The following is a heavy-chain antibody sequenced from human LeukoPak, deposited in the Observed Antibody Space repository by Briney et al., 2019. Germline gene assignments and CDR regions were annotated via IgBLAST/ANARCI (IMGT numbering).Heavy chain of an antibody. V-gene: IGHV3-30*02. CDR3: AKPSGSGVDY. D-gene: IGHD1-26*01. J-gene: IGHJ4*02. CDR2: IRSDGYHT. Sequence: GGSLRLSCGASGFIFDTHDMHWVRQAPGKGLEWVAFIRSDGYHTYYADSVKGRFTITGDNSKNTLYLQMNSLRFEDMAVYYCAKPSGSGVDYWGRGTRVTVSS. CDR1: GFIFDTHD.